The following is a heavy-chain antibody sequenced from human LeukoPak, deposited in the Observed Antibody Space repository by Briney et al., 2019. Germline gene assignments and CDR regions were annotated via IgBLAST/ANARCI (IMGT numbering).Heavy chain of an antibody. CDR2: IYYSGST. CDR1: GGSISDYY. CDR3: ARGLRGYRFGPFDY. Sequence: SETLSLTCTVSGGSISDYYWNWIRQPPGKGLEWIGYIYYSGSTNYHPSLKSRVTILLDTSKNQFSLELSSVTAADAAVYYCARGLRGYRFGPFDYWGQGTLVPVSS. J-gene: IGHJ4*02. V-gene: IGHV4-59*01. D-gene: IGHD5-18*01.